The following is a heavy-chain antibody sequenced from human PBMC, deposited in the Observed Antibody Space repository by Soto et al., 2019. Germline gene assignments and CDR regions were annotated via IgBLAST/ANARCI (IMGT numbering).Heavy chain of an antibody. J-gene: IGHJ4*02. CDR3: ARGPGGPDGPGDY. V-gene: IGHV1-3*01. CDR2: INAGNGNT. D-gene: IGHD2-15*01. Sequence: SCKASGYTFTSYAMHWVRQAPGQRLEWMGWINAGNGNTKYSQKFQGRVTITRDTSASTAYMELSSLRSEDTAVYYCARGPGGPDGPGDYWGQGTLVTVSS. CDR1: GYTFTSYA.